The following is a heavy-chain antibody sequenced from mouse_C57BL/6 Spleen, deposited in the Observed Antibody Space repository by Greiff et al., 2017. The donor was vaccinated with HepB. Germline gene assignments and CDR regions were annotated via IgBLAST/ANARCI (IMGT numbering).Heavy chain of an antibody. Sequence: VQLQQSGAELVRPGASVTLSCKASGYTFTDYEMHWVKQTPVHGLEWIGAIDPETGGTAYNQKFKGKAILTADKSSSTAYMELRSLTSEDSAIYYCAMETAQATYWFSYWGQGTLVTVSA. CDR1: GYTFTDYE. CDR2: IDPETGGT. CDR3: AMETAQATYWFSY. V-gene: IGHV1-15*01. D-gene: IGHD3-2*02. J-gene: IGHJ3*01.